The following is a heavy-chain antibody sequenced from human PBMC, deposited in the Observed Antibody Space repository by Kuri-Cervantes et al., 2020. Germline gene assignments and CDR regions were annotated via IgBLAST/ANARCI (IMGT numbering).Heavy chain of an antibody. CDR1: GYSISSDYY. Sequence: ESLKISCAVSGYSISSDYYWGWIRQPPGKGLEWIGNIFHSGSTYYNPSLKSRVTISVDTSKNQFSLKLSSVTAADTAVYYCARGVNYYGSGSYYSPRYYFDYWGQGTLVTVSS. V-gene: IGHV4-38-2*01. D-gene: IGHD3-10*01. J-gene: IGHJ4*02. CDR2: IFHSGST. CDR3: ARGVNYYGSGSYYSPRYYFDY.